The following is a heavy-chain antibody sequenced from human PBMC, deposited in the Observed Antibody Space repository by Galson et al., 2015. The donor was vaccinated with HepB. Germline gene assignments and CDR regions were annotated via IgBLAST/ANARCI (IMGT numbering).Heavy chain of an antibody. Sequence: SLRLSCAASGFTFSSYWMSWVRQAPGKGLEWVANIKQDGSEKYYVDSVKGRFTISRDNAKNSLYLQMNSLRAEDTAVYYCARDSGAYCGGDCYSYYYYYYGLDVWGRGTTVTVSS. D-gene: IGHD2-21*02. J-gene: IGHJ6*02. CDR3: ARDSGAYCGGDCYSYYYYYYGLDV. V-gene: IGHV3-7*03. CDR2: IKQDGSEK. CDR1: GFTFSSYW.